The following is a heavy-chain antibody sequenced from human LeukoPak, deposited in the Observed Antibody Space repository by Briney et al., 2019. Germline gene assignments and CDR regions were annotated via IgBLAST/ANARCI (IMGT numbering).Heavy chain of an antibody. J-gene: IGHJ6*03. CDR3: AKAAREWELPQSLLRYYYYYMDV. CDR1: GFTVSVNY. D-gene: IGHD1-26*01. Sequence: GGSLRLSCAAFGFTVSVNYMSWVRQAPGKGLECVSVICSGGSTYYADSVKGRFTISRDNSKNTLYLQMNSLRAEDTAVYYCAKAAREWELPQSLLRYYYYYMDVWGKGTTVTVSS. CDR2: ICSGGST. V-gene: IGHV3-53*01.